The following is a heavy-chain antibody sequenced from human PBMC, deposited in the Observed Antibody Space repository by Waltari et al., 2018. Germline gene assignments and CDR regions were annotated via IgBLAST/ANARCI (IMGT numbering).Heavy chain of an antibody. CDR3: ARDQYGMDV. V-gene: IGHV3-48*01. J-gene: IGHJ6*02. Sequence: EVQLVESGGGLVQPGGSLRLSCAASGFTFSSYSMNWVRQAPGKGLEWVSYISSSSSTIYYADSVKGRFTISRDNAKNALYLQMNSLRAEDTAVYYCARDQYGMDVWGQGTTVTVSS. CDR1: GFTFSSYS. CDR2: ISSSSSTI.